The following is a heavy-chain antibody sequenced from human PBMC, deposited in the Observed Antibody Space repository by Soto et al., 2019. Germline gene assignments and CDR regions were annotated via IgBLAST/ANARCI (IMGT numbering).Heavy chain of an antibody. D-gene: IGHD2-2*01. V-gene: IGHV1-2*02. CDR1: GYIFTDYD. CDR3: ARPYCGTNSCHNWFDS. CDR2: INPNSGGT. J-gene: IGHJ5*01. Sequence: ASVKVSCKASGYIFTDYDMNWVRQAPGQGPEWMGLINPNSGGTKYAQKFQGRVTMTTETSITTAYMELSRLTSDDTAVYYCARPYCGTNSCHNWFDSGGQGTLVTVSS.